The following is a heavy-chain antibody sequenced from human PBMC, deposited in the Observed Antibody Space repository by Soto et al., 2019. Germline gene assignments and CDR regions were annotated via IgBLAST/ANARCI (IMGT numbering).Heavy chain of an antibody. CDR2: ISAYNGNT. J-gene: IGHJ4*02. CDR3: ARLDSSGGDFDY. CDR1: GYTFTSYG. V-gene: IGHV1-18*04. D-gene: IGHD3-22*01. Sequence: ASVKVSCKASGYTFTSYGISWVRQAPRQGLEWMGWISAYNGNTNYAQKLQGRVTMTTDTSTSTAYMELRSLRSDDTAVYYCARLDSSGGDFDYWGQGTLVTVSS.